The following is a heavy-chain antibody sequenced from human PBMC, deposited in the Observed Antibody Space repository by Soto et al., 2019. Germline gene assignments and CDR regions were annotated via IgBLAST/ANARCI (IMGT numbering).Heavy chain of an antibody. D-gene: IGHD2-15*01. Sequence: GRSLRLSCAASGFTFSSYSMNWVRQAPGKGLEWVSSISSSSSYIYYADSVKGRFTISRDNAKNSLYLQMNSLRAEDTAVYYCARDYLYRYCSGGSCIHAFDIWGQGTMVTGSS. J-gene: IGHJ3*02. CDR2: ISSSSSYI. CDR3: ARDYLYRYCSGGSCIHAFDI. CDR1: GFTFSSYS. V-gene: IGHV3-21*01.